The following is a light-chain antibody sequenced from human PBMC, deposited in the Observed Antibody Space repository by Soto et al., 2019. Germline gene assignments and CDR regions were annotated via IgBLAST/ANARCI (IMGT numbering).Light chain of an antibody. Sequence: IVMTQSPATLSVSPGERATLSCRASQSVSSNLAWYQQKPGQAPRLLIYGASSRATGIPDRFSGSGFGTHFTLTISSLEPEDFAMYYCQQSASSVTFGQGTRLEI. CDR1: QSVSSN. V-gene: IGKV3-20*01. CDR2: GAS. J-gene: IGKJ5*01. CDR3: QQSASSVT.